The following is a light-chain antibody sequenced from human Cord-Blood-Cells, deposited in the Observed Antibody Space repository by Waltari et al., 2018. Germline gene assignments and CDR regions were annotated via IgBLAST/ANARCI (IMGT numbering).Light chain of an antibody. Sequence: QSALTQPASVSGSPGQSITISCTGTSSYVGGYNYVSWYQQHPGKAPTLMIYDVRNLPAGVSSRFTGSKSGNTASLTISGLQAEYEADYYCSSYTSSSTLRVVFGGGTKLTGL. J-gene: IGLJ2*01. CDR1: SSYVGGYNY. CDR3: SSYTSSSTLRVV. V-gene: IGLV2-14*01. CDR2: DVR.